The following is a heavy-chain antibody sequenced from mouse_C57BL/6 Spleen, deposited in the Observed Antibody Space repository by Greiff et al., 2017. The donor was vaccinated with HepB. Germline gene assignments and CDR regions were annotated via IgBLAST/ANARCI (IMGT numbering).Heavy chain of an antibody. CDR1: GFTFSSYA. J-gene: IGHJ1*03. Sequence: EVQLVESGGGLVKPGGSLKLSCAASGFTFSSYAMSWVRQTPEKRLEWVATISDGGSYTYYPDNVKGRFTISRDNAKNNLYLQMSHLKSEDTAMYYCARGNWYWYFDVWGTGTTVTVSS. CDR2: ISDGGSYT. V-gene: IGHV5-4*01. CDR3: ARGNWYWYFDV. D-gene: IGHD4-1*01.